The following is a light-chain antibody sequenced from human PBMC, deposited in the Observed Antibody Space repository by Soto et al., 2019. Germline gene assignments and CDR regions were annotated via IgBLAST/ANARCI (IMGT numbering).Light chain of an antibody. V-gene: IGLV2-14*01. Sequence: QSVLTQPASVSGSPGQSITISCAGTISDVGAYNYVAWYQQHPGKAPKLIVYDVTNRPSGVSNRFSGSKSGNTASLTISGLQAEDEADYYCSSFTSRSTPFVFGTGTKVTVL. CDR3: SSFTSRSTPFV. J-gene: IGLJ1*01. CDR1: ISDVGAYNY. CDR2: DVT.